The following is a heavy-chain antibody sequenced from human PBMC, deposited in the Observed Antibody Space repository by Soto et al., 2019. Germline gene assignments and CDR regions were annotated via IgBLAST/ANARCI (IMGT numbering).Heavy chain of an antibody. Sequence: QITLKESGPTRVKPTQTLALTCTFSGFSLTTSGVGVGWIRKTPGKALEWLAVIYWDDDKRYSPSLKGRLTITKDTSKNQVVLTMAYMDPVDTATYFCAHRGYMYGNWDHGYFDYWGQGTLVTVSS. CDR1: GFSLTTSGVG. V-gene: IGHV2-5*02. J-gene: IGHJ4*02. D-gene: IGHD5-18*01. CDR3: AHRGYMYGNWDHGYFDY. CDR2: IYWDDDK.